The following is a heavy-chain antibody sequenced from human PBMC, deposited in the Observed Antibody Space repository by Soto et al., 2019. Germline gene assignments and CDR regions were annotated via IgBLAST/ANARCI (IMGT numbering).Heavy chain of an antibody. CDR3: VRGASGYYYVDS. D-gene: IGHD3-22*01. V-gene: IGHV3-74*01. CDR1: GFTFSSHW. J-gene: IGHJ4*02. Sequence: EVQLVESGGGLVQPGGSLRLSCAASGFTFSSHWIHWVRQAPGKGLVWVSRINSGGSTTDYADSVKGRFTISRDNAKNTLYLQMNGLRGEDTAVYHCVRGASGYYYVDSWGQGTLVTLSS. CDR2: INSGGSTT.